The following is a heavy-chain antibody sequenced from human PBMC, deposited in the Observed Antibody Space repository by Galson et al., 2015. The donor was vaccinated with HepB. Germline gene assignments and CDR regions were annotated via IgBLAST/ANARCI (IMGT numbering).Heavy chain of an antibody. CDR1: GFTFSSYE. V-gene: IGHV3-48*03. CDR2: ISSSGSTI. CDR3: ARPRSPGHYYDSSGQGDAFDI. J-gene: IGHJ3*02. Sequence: SLRLSCAASGFTFSSYEMNWVRQAPGKGLEWVSYISSSGSTIYYADSVKGRFTISRDNAKNSLYLQMNSLRAEDTAVYYCARPRSPGHYYDSSGQGDAFDIWGQGTMVTVSS. D-gene: IGHD3-22*01.